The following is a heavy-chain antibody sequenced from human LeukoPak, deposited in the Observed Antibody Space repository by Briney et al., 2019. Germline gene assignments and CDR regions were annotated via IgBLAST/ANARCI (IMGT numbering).Heavy chain of an antibody. CDR1: GFTFSSYG. CDR2: IWYDGSNK. Sequence: GGSLRLSCAASGFTFSSYGMHWVRQAPGKGLEGVAVIWYDGSNKYYADSVKGRFTISRDNSKNTLYLQMNSLRAEDMAVYYCARALDLSGSYYFDYWGQGTLVTVSS. J-gene: IGHJ4*02. V-gene: IGHV3-33*01. CDR3: ARALDLSGSYYFDY. D-gene: IGHD1-26*01.